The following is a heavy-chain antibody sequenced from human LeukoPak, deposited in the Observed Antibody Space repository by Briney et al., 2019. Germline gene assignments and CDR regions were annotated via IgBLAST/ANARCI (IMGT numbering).Heavy chain of an antibody. CDR3: ARELGAFGI. CDR1: GFTFSSYT. Sequence: GGSLKLSCAASGFTFSSYTMNWVRQAPGKGLGWVSSISSSSSYIYYADSLKGRFTISRDNAKNSLYLQMNSLRAEDTAVYYCARELGAFGIWGQGTMVTVSS. D-gene: IGHD7-27*01. V-gene: IGHV3-21*01. CDR2: ISSSSSYI. J-gene: IGHJ3*02.